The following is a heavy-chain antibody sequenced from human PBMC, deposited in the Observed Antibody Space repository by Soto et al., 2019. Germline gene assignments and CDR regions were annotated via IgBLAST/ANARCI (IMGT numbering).Heavy chain of an antibody. CDR1: GGSFSGYY. V-gene: IGHV4-34*01. Sequence: SETLSLTCAVFGGSFSGYYWSWIRQPPGKGLEWIGEINHSGSTNYNPSLKSRVTISVDTSKNQFSLKLSSVTAADTAVYYCARLVVGAFDIWGQGTMVNVSS. D-gene: IGHD3-16*02. J-gene: IGHJ3*02. CDR3: ARLVVGAFDI. CDR2: INHSGST.